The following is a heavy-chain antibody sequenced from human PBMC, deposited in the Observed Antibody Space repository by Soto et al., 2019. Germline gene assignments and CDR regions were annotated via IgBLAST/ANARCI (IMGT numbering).Heavy chain of an antibody. CDR2: LYSDGRT. CDR1: GFIVSSNY. Sequence: GGSLRLSCAASGFIVSSNYMTWVRQAPGKGLEWVSVLYSDGRTAYADSAKGRFTISRGISKNSVYLQMNSLRAEDTAVYYCARESADSSGYYQIDYWGQGTLVTVSS. V-gene: IGHV3-53*01. D-gene: IGHD3-22*01. CDR3: ARESADSSGYYQIDY. J-gene: IGHJ4*02.